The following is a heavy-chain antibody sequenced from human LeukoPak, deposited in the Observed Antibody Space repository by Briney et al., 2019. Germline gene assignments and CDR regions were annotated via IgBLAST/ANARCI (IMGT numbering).Heavy chain of an antibody. J-gene: IGHJ2*01. CDR3: ARSGKVVPTARNWYFDF. CDR1: GFSFRTYD. CDR2: ISGSGDNT. Sequence: GGSLRLSCAASGFSFRTYDMSWVRQAPVKGLEWVSTISGSGDNTYYADSVKGRFTISRDNSKNTLNLQMNSLRAEDTAVYYCARSGKVVPTARNWYFDFWGRGTLVTVSS. V-gene: IGHV3-23*01. D-gene: IGHD2-2*01.